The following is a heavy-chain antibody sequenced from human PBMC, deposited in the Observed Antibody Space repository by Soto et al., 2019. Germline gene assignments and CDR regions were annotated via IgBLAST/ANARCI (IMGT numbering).Heavy chain of an antibody. V-gene: IGHV3-23*01. Sequence: EVQLLESGGGLVQPGGSLRLSCAASGFTFSSYAMSWVRQAPGKGLEWVSAISGSGGSTYYADSVKGRFTISRDNSKNTLYLQMNSLIAEDTAVYDCAKDFIVTYYYDSSGYSDAFDIWGQGTMVTVSS. CDR2: ISGSGGST. D-gene: IGHD3-22*01. CDR3: AKDFIVTYYYDSSGYSDAFDI. CDR1: GFTFSSYA. J-gene: IGHJ3*02.